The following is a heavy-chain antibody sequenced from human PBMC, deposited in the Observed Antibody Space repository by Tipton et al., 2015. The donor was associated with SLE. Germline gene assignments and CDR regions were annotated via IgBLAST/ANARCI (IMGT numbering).Heavy chain of an antibody. V-gene: IGHV4-59*01. CDR1: GGSISSYY. J-gene: IGHJ4*02. D-gene: IGHD3-10*01. CDR2: ASYSGRP. CDR3: ATSPPGFREGEFDR. Sequence: TLSLTCTVSGGSISSYYWSWIRQPPGKGLEWIGDASYSGRPNSNPSLKSRVTVSVDTSQNQFSLRLRSVTAADTAVYYCATSPPGFREGEFDRWGQGALVTVSS.